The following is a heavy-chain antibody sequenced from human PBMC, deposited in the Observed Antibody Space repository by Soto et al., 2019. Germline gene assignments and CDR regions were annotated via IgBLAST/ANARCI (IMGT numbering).Heavy chain of an antibody. D-gene: IGHD2-2*01. CDR2: ISYDGSNK. CDR1: GFTFSSYG. CDR3: AIDLEYQLLSNSFDS. J-gene: IGHJ5*01. Sequence: PGGSLRLSCAASGFTFSSYGMHWVRQAPGKGLEWVAVISYDGSNKYYADSVKGRFTISRDNSKNTLYLQMNSLRAEDTAVYYCAIDLEYQLLSNSFDSWGQGTLVTVSS. V-gene: IGHV3-30*03.